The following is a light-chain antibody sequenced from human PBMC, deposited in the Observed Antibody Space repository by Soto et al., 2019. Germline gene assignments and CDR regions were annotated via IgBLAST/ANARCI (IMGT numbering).Light chain of an antibody. CDR1: QSISSY. Sequence: DIQMTQSPSSLSASVVDRVTITCRASQSISSYLNWYQQKRGQAPRLLIYGASNRATGIPDRFSGSGSGTDFTLTISRLEPEDFAVYYCHQYDSWTFGQGTKVDIK. CDR2: GAS. J-gene: IGKJ1*01. V-gene: IGKV1-39*01. CDR3: HQYDSWT.